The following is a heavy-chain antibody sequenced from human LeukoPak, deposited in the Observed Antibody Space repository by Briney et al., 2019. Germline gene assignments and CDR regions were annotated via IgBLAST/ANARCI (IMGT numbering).Heavy chain of an antibody. CDR3: ARGGRTFDY. V-gene: IGHV3-48*04. CDR2: ISSSSSTI. CDR1: GFTFSSYS. J-gene: IGHJ4*02. Sequence: GGSLRLSCAASGFTFSSYSMNWVRQAPGKGLEWVSYISSSSSTIYYADSVKGRFIISRDNAKNSLYLQMSSLRAEDTAVYYCARGGRTFDYWGQGTLVTVSS.